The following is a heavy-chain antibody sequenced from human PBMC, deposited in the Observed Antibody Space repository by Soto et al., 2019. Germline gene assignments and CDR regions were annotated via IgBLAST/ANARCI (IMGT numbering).Heavy chain of an antibody. CDR2: ISSSSSYI. J-gene: IGHJ6*02. D-gene: IGHD3-10*01. V-gene: IGHV3-21*01. Sequence: SGFTFSSYSMKWIRQAPGKGLEWVSSISSSSSYIYYADSVKGRFTISRDNAKNSLYLQMNSLRAEXTAVYYCARKQAGGSGSYRYYYGMDVWGQGTTVTSP. CDR3: ARKQAGGSGSYRYYYGMDV. CDR1: GFTFSSYS.